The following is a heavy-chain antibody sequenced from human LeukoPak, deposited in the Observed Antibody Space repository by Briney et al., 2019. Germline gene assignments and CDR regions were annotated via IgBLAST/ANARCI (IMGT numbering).Heavy chain of an antibody. V-gene: IGHV3-7*01. J-gene: IGHJ4*02. CDR1: GFTFSSYW. Sequence: GGSLRLSCATSGFTFSSYWMSWVRQAPEKGLEWVAKIKPDGSEIYHVDSVQGRFTISRDNAKNSLYLQMNSLRAEDTAVYYCATSRFYLESWGQGTLVTVSS. CDR2: IKPDGSEI. CDR3: ATSRFYLES.